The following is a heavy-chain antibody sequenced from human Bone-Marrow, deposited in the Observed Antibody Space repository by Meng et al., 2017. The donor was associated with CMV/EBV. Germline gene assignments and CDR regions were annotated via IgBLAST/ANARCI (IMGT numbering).Heavy chain of an antibody. Sequence: GESLKISCATSGFTFSNYWMTWVRQAPGKGLEWVSNIKQDGSEISYEGSVMGRFTVSRDNAKKSLYLQMNGLRGEDTAVYFCVRDASAGAARFDYWGQGTLVTVSS. V-gene: IGHV3-7*01. CDR2: IKQDGSEI. J-gene: IGHJ4*02. CDR3: VRDASAGAARFDY. D-gene: IGHD6-6*01. CDR1: GFTFSNYW.